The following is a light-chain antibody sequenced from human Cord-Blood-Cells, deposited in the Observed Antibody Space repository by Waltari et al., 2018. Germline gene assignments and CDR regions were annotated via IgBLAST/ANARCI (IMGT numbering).Light chain of an antibody. J-gene: IGKJ4*01. CDR2: EGS. V-gene: IGKV1-33*01. CDR3: QHNDNLPRP. Sequence: DIQMTQSPSYLSASVGDRVTITCQASQDISNYLNWYKQKPGKPPKLLNYEGSNLETGVPSRFSGSGSGTDVTFTSSRLQPEDIATYYCQHNDNLPRPFGGGTKVEIK. CDR1: QDISNY.